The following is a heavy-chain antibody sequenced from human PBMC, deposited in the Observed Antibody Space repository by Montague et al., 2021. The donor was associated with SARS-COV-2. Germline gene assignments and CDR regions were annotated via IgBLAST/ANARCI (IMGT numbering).Heavy chain of an antibody. Sequence: TLSLTCTVSGGSIRSGSYYWSWIRQPAGKGLEWIGRIYSSGSANYNPSLKSRVTMSVDTSKNQFSLKSSSATAADTAVSYCPRDYGDYSSYYGLDVWGQGTTVTVSS. V-gene: IGHV4-61*02. CDR3: PRDYGDYSSYYGLDV. CDR2: IYSSGSA. D-gene: IGHD4-17*01. J-gene: IGHJ6*02. CDR1: GGSIRSGSYY.